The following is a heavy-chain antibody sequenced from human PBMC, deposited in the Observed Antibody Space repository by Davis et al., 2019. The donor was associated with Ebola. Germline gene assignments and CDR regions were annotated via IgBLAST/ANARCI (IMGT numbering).Heavy chain of an antibody. V-gene: IGHV6-1*01. CDR2: TYYTSKWFT. J-gene: IGHJ4*02. CDR3: ARGWLRSKFDY. D-gene: IGHD5-12*01. CDR1: GDSVSGNNGA. Sequence: PSETLSLTCAISGDSVSGNNGAWNWNRQSPSRGLEWLGRTYYTSKWFTDYAEFVKSRITINPDTSKNQLSLQLNSVTPEDTAVYYCARGWLRSKFDYWGQGTLVTVSS.